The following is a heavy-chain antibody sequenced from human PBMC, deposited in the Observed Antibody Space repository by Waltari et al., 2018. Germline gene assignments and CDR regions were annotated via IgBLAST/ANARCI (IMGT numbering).Heavy chain of an antibody. CDR3: AREGSSSAKYFDY. Sequence: DVQLVESGGALVQPGGSLSLSCAASGFTFRSYEFNCVCLAPGKGLEWVSYISGSGISLHADSVKGRFTISRDNVEKSLYLQMNSLRVEDTAVYYCAREGSSSAKYFDYWGQGTPVTVSS. CDR1: GFTFRSYE. D-gene: IGHD6-19*01. J-gene: IGHJ4*02. CDR2: ISGSGISL. V-gene: IGHV3-48*03.